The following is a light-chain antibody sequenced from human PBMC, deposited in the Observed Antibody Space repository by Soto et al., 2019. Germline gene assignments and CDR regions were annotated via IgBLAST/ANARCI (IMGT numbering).Light chain of an antibody. CDR2: AAS. V-gene: IGKV1-8*01. CDR1: QGISSY. CDR3: QQYNSYSRT. J-gene: IGKJ1*01. Sequence: AIRMTQSPSSLSASPGDRVTITCRASQGISSYLAWYQQKPGKAPKLLIYAASTLDAGVPSRFSGSGSGTEFTLTISSLQPDDFATYYCQQYNSYSRTFGQGTKVDIK.